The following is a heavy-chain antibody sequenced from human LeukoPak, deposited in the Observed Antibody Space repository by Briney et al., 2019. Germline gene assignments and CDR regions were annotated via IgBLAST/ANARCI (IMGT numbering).Heavy chain of an antibody. CDR1: GGSISSYY. D-gene: IGHD6-6*01. Sequence: VKPSETLSLTCTVSGGSISSYYWSWIRQPPGKGLEWIGYIYYSGSTNYNPSLKSRVTISVDTSKNQFSLKLSSVTAADTAVYYCARLGRYGSSEAPYYFDYWGQGTLVTVSS. CDR2: IYYSGST. CDR3: ARLGRYGSSEAPYYFDY. V-gene: IGHV4-59*08. J-gene: IGHJ4*02.